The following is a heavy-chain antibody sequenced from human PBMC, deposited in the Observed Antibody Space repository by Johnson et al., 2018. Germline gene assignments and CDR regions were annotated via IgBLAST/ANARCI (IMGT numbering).Heavy chain of an antibody. V-gene: IGHV3-33*01. CDR1: GFTFSSYG. J-gene: IGHJ3*02. D-gene: IGHD5-12*01. CDR2: IWYDGSNK. CDR3: ARGPDIVATDDAFDI. Sequence: QVQLVHSGGGVVQPGRSLRLSCAASGFTFSSYGMHWVRQAPGKGLEWVAVIWYDGSNKYYADSVKGRFTISRDNSKNTRYLQMNSLRAEDTAVYYFARGPDIVATDDAFDIGGQGTMVTVSS.